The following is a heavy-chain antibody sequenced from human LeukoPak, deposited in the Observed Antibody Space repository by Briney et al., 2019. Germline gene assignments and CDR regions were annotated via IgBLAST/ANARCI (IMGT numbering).Heavy chain of an antibody. D-gene: IGHD5-18*01. Sequence: GGSLRLSCVASGFTFSSRDWMTWVRQAPGKGLEWVANIKQDGSEKDYVDSVKGRFTISRDNAKNSVDLHMNSLRVEDTAVYYCARRATSERGYSYGLDYWGQGTLVTVSS. CDR3: ARRATSERGYSYGLDY. CDR1: GFTFSSRDW. J-gene: IGHJ4*02. V-gene: IGHV3-7*01. CDR2: IKQDGSEK.